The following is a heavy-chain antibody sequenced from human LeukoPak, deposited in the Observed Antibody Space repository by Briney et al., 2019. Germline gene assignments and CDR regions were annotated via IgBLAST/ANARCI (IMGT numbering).Heavy chain of an antibody. D-gene: IGHD5/OR15-5a*01. J-gene: IGHJ5*02. V-gene: IGHV4-59*01. CDR2: IYYSGST. Sequence: SETLSLTCTVSGGSISSYYWNWLRQPPGKGLEWIGNIYYSGSTNYNPSLKSRVTISVDTSKNQFSLKVSSVTAADTAVYYCARCCLAHRYIWLDPWGQGTLVSVSS. CDR3: ARCCLAHRYIWLDP. CDR1: GGSISSYY.